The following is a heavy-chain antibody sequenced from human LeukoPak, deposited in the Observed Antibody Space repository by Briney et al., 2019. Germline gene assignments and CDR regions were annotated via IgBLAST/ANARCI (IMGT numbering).Heavy chain of an antibody. D-gene: IGHD3-22*01. CDR1: GFTFSDYY. CDR2: ISSSGSTI. V-gene: IGHV3-11*01. CDR3: ARDIYDSSGYYLGYYYYYGMDV. Sequence: GGSLRLSCAASGFTFSDYYMSWIRQAPGKGLEWVSYISSSGSTIYYADSVKGRFTISRDNAKNSLYLQMNSLRAEDTAVYYCARDIYDSSGYYLGYYYYYGMDVWGQGTTVTVSS. J-gene: IGHJ6*02.